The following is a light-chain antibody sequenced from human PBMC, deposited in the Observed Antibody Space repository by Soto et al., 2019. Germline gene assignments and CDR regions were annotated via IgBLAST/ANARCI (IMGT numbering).Light chain of an antibody. CDR3: CSYACSFSLYV. V-gene: IGLV2-11*01. J-gene: IGLJ1*01. Sequence: SALNQPRSVSGSPGQSVTISCTGTSSDVGGYNYVSWYQQHPGKAPKLMIYDVSKRPSGVPDRFSGSKSGNTASLTISGLQAEDESDYNCCSYACSFSLYVVVTGTNVTV. CDR1: SSDVGGYNY. CDR2: DVS.